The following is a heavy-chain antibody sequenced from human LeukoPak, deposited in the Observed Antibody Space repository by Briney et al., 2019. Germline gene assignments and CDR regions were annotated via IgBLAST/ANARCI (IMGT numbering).Heavy chain of an antibody. D-gene: IGHD3-22*01. CDR3: AKDFLSMIVVVEYYYYGMDV. Sequence: GGSLRLSCAASGFTFSSYGMHWVRQAPGKGLEWVAVISYDGSNKYYADSVKGRFTISRDNSKNTLYLQMNSLRAEDTVVYYCAKDFLSMIVVVEYYYYGMDVWGRGTLVIVSS. J-gene: IGHJ6*02. CDR1: GFTFSSYG. V-gene: IGHV3-30*18. CDR2: ISYDGSNK.